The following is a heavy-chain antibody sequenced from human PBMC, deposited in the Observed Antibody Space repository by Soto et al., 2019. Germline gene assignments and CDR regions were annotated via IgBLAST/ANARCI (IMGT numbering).Heavy chain of an antibody. CDR3: AGLPYCGGDCYPIFDY. CDR1: GGSISSYY. J-gene: IGHJ4*02. D-gene: IGHD2-21*02. V-gene: IGHV4-59*01. CDR2: IYYSGST. Sequence: SETLSLTCTVSGGSISSYYWSWIRQPPGKGLEWIGYIYYSGSTNYNPSLKSRVTISVDTSKNQFSLKLSSVTAADTAVYYCAGLPYCGGDCYPIFDYWGQGTLVTVSS.